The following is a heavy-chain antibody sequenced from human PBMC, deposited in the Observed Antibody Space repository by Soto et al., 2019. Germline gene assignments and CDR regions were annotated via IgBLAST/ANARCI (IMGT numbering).Heavy chain of an antibody. V-gene: IGHV5-51*01. CDR2: SYPGHSDT. CDR1: GYSFTSYW. Sequence: PGESVKISCEGSGYSFTSYWIGWVREMPGKGLEWMGISYPGHSDTTYSPSFQGQLTISLDKPINTAYLQWSSLKASHTAMYYSALVHFIGTTCYQLVVRGPGTQVTVFS. CDR3: ALVHFIGTTCYQLVV. J-gene: IGHJ4*02. D-gene: IGHD2-2*01.